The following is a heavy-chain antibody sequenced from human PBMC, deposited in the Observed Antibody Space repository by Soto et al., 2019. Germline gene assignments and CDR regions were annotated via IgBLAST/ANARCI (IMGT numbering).Heavy chain of an antibody. CDR1: GGSISSCYSY. J-gene: IGHJ6*02. CDR3: ASSSLYGIDV. V-gene: IGHV4-30-4*01. CDR2: IYSSENP. Sequence: KPSGTLSLTCCVSGGSISSCYSYWSWSRQPPGKGLEWIGNIYSSENPSYNPYLTSRLIISIDTAKIQLSLKVGSVTAADSAVYYCASSSLYGIDVWGQGTTVPVSS. D-gene: IGHD2-2*02.